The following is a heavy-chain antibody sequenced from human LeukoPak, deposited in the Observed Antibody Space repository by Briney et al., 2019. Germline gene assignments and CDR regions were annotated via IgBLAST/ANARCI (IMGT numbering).Heavy chain of an antibody. CDR3: AKSGIAAAGQRGYFDY. V-gene: IGHV3-23*01. CDR2: ISGSGGST. J-gene: IGHJ4*02. CDR1: GFTFSSYA. D-gene: IGHD6-13*01. Sequence: GGSPRLSCAASGFTFSSYAMSWVRQAPGKGLEWVSAISGSGGSTYYADSVKGRFTISRDNSKNTVYLQMNSLRGEDTAVYYCAKSGIAAAGQRGYFDYWGQGTLVTVSS.